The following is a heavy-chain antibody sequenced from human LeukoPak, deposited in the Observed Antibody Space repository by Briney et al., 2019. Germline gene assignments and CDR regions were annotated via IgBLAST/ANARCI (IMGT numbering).Heavy chain of an antibody. D-gene: IGHD2-8*01. V-gene: IGHV1-18*01. Sequence: ASVKVSCKASGYTFKNYGYSWVRQAPGQGLEWMAWISAYNGNTNSAQSFQGRVTLTTDASTSTAYMELRSLRSDDSAIYYCARGGSWCTDGVCYYYFDYWGQGTLVTLSS. CDR3: ARGGSWCTDGVCYYYFDY. CDR1: GYTFKNYG. CDR2: ISAYNGNT. J-gene: IGHJ4*02.